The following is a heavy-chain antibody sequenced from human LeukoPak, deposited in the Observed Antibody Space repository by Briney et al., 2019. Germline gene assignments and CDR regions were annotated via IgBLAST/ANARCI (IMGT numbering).Heavy chain of an antibody. CDR1: GGTFSSYA. V-gene: IGHV1-69*05. CDR3: AGPKYYYDGSGYYRIFDY. CDR2: IIPIFGTA. J-gene: IGHJ4*02. D-gene: IGHD3-22*01. Sequence: SVKVSCKASGGTFSSYAISWVRQAPGQGLEWMGGIIPIFGTANYAQEFQGRVTITTDESTSTAYMELSSLRSEDTAVYYCAGPKYYYDGSGYYRIFDYWGQGTLVTVSS.